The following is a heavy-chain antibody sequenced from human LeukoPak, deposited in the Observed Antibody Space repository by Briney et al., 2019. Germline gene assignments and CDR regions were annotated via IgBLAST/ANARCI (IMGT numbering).Heavy chain of an antibody. CDR1: GFTFDDYG. V-gene: IGHV3-23*01. CDR2: FSNNGET. CDR3: AKDLRLSVGTSPFDY. J-gene: IGHJ4*02. Sequence: PGGSLRLSCAASGFTFDDYGMSWVRQAPGKGLEWVSAFSNNGETHYAEYVKRRFTISRDNSRNTLDLQMNSLRADATALYYCAKDLRLSVGTSPFDYWGQGTLVTVSS. D-gene: IGHD4-23*01.